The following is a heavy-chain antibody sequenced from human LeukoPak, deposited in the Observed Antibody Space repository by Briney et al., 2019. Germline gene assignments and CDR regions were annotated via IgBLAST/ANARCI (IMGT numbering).Heavy chain of an antibody. CDR3: AKEGFDS. J-gene: IGHJ4*02. CDR2: ISSNGGST. CDR1: GFTFRNYA. V-gene: IGHV3-64*04. Sequence: SGGSLRLSCSASGFTFRNYAMYWVRQAPGKGLEYVSAISSNGGSTYYADSVKGRFTISRDNSKNTLYLQMNSLRAEDTAVYYCAKEGFDSWGQGTLVTVSS.